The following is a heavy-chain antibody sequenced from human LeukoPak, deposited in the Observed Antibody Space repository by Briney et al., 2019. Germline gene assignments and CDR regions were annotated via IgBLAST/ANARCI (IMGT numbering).Heavy chain of an antibody. Sequence: KSSETLSLTCAVYGVSFSGYYWSWIRQPPWKGLEWIGEINHSGSTNYNPSLKSRVTISVDTSKNQFSLKLSSVTAADTAVYYCAREEVGTGSADYWGQGTLVTVSS. CDR2: INHSGST. V-gene: IGHV4-34*01. CDR3: AREEVGTGSADY. J-gene: IGHJ4*02. CDR1: GVSFSGYY. D-gene: IGHD1-26*01.